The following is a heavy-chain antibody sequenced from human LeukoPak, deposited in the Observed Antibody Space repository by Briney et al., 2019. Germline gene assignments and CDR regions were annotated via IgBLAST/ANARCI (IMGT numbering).Heavy chain of an antibody. CDR3: GRGPDSGSYGAYYYYYMDV. D-gene: IGHD1-26*01. CDR1: GGSTRSSNW. Sequence: GTLSLTCAVPGGSTRSSNWWSWVRQAQGKGLEWVSSITSSITYIYYADSVKGLFTISRDNANNPLCLQLNSMRAEDTAIYYCGRGPDSGSYGAYYYYYMDVWGKGTTVTISS. J-gene: IGHJ6*03. V-gene: IGHV3-21*01. CDR2: ITSSITYI.